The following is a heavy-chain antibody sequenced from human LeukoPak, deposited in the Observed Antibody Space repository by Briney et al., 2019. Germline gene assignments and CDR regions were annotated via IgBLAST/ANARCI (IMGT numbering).Heavy chain of an antibody. CDR3: ARGYWAYGMDV. V-gene: IGHV6-1*01. CDR1: GDSVSSTTTA. D-gene: IGHD6-13*01. J-gene: IGHJ6*02. Sequence: SQTLSLTCAISGDSVSSTTTAWNWIRRSPSRGLEWLGRTYYTSKWITDYAVSVKGRITVNPNTSNNQFSLQLNSVTPEDTAVYCCARGYWAYGMDVWGPGTTVTVSS. CDR2: TYYTSKWIT.